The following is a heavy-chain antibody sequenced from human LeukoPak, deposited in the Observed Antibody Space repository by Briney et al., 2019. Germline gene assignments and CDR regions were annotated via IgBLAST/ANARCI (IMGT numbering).Heavy chain of an antibody. CDR2: IWYDGSNK. J-gene: IGHJ4*02. D-gene: IGHD6-13*01. CDR1: GFTFSSYG. V-gene: IGHV3-33*01. Sequence: PGGSLRLSCAASGFTFSSYGMHWVRQAPGKGLEWVAVIWYDGSNKYYADSVKGRFTISRDNSKNTLYLQMNSLRAEDTAVYYCARDLRQQLISGGLDYWGQGTLVTVSS. CDR3: ARDLRQQLISGGLDY.